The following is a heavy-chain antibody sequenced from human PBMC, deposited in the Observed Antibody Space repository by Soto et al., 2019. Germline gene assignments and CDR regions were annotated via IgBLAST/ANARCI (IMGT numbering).Heavy chain of an antibody. Sequence: PSETLSLTCTVSGGSIYRSGYYWGWIRQPQGRGLEWIGNIDYNGVTYSNPSLKSRVTISRNTSKNQFSLKLTSVTAADTALYYCGIVLVGATGHTDSDSWGPGTLVTVSS. V-gene: IGHV4-39*01. J-gene: IGHJ4*02. CDR1: GGSIYRSGYY. D-gene: IGHD2-15*01. CDR2: IDYNGVT. CDR3: GIVLVGATGHTDSDS.